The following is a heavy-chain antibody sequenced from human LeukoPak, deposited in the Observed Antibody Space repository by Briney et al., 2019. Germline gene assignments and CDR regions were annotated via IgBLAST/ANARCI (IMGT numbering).Heavy chain of an antibody. Sequence: GGSLRLSCTSSGFTFEDYALTWLRQAPGKGLEWLGFIRTKFYGGTADYAASVKDRFTISRDDYKNIAYLQMDGLKSEDTALYYCARVGRDRGFDTWGQGTAVTVSS. CDR3: ARVGRDRGFDT. V-gene: IGHV3-49*03. J-gene: IGHJ3*02. D-gene: IGHD3-10*01. CDR2: IRTKFYGGTA. CDR1: GFTFEDYA.